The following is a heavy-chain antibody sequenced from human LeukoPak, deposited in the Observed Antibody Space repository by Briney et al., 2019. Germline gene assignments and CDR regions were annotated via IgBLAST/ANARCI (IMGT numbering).Heavy chain of an antibody. D-gene: IGHD1-26*01. CDR1: GGSISSYY. CDR2: IYYSGST. CDR3: ARRIVGAIAP. J-gene: IGHJ5*02. Sequence: SETLSLTCIVSGGSISSYYWSWIRQPPGKGLEWIGYIYYSGSTNYNPSLKSRVTISVDTSKNQFSLKLSSVTAADTAVYYCARRIVGAIAPWGQGTLVTVSS. V-gene: IGHV4-59*01.